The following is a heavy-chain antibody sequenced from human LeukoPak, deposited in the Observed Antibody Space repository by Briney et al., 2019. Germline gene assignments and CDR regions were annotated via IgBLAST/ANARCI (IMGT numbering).Heavy chain of an antibody. CDR2: IKSRTDGGTT. D-gene: IGHD3-22*01. V-gene: IGHV3-15*07. CDR3: STTYYYDSSEGY. Sequence: GGSLRLSCAASGFTFSNAWMNWVRQAPGKGLEWVGRIKSRTDGGTTDYAAPVKGRFTISRDDSKNTLYLQMNSLKTEDTAVYYCSTTYYYDSSEGYWGQGTLVTVSS. J-gene: IGHJ4*02. CDR1: GFTFSNAW.